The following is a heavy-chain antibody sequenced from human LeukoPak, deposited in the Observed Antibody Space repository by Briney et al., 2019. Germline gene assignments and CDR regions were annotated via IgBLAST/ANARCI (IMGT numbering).Heavy chain of an antibody. CDR1: GGSISSSSYY. Sequence: SETLSLTCTVSGGSISSSSYYWGWIRQPPGKGLEWIGSVSNSGSKHYNPSLKSRVTILEDTSKNQFSLKLSSVTAADTAVYYCAKLRYDILTGCFDYWGQGTLVTVSS. J-gene: IGHJ4*02. V-gene: IGHV4-39*01. CDR3: AKLRYDILTGCFDY. CDR2: VSNSGSK. D-gene: IGHD3-9*01.